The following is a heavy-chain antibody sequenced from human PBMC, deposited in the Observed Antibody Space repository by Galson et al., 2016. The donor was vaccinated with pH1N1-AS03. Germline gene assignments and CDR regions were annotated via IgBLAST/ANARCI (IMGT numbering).Heavy chain of an antibody. CDR3: ARGSGSPHWFDP. CDR1: GFTFSIYA. D-gene: IGHD3-3*01. CDR2: VGGVDGSL. V-gene: IGHV3-23*01. J-gene: IGHJ5*02. Sequence: SLRLSCAASGFTFSIYAMHWVRQAPGKGLEWVSGVGGVDGSLWYADSVKGRFTVSRDNSKGTLDLQMNSLRADDTAVYYCARGSGSPHWFDPWGQGTLVPGSS.